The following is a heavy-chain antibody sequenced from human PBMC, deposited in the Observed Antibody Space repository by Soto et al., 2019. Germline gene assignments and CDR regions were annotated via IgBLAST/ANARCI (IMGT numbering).Heavy chain of an antibody. D-gene: IGHD2-21*02. J-gene: IGHJ6*01. V-gene: IGHV1-2*04. CDR3: ARFSLGIEYCGGDCSSVSRYGMDV. CDR1: GYTFTDYY. Sequence: ASVKVSCKASGYTFTDYYMHWVRQAPGQGLEWMGWINPNSGGTNYAQKFQGWVTMTRDTSISTAYMELSRLRSDDTAVYYCARFSLGIEYCGGDCSSVSRYGMDVWGQGTTVTVSP. CDR2: INPNSGGT.